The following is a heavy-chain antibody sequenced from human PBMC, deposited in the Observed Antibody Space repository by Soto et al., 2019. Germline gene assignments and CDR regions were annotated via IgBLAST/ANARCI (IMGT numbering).Heavy chain of an antibody. Sequence: PGGSLRLSCAASGFPFSVSAIHWVRQSSGKGLEWVARIRTKSNGYATTYAASVKGRFTISRDDSKKMAYLQMNGLKTEGTAMYYCSRVEYANSSSIGWGQGTVVTVSS. V-gene: IGHV3-73*01. CDR2: IRTKSNGYAT. D-gene: IGHD6-6*01. J-gene: IGHJ4*02. CDR1: GFPFSVSA. CDR3: SRVEYANSSSIG.